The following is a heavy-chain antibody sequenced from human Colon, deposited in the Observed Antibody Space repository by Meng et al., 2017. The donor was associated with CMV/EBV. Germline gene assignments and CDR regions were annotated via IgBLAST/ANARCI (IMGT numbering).Heavy chain of an antibody. D-gene: IGHD4-17*01. Sequence: QVLLQGAGLGCVKPSQALSLTGAVPGGSISSGGYYWSWIRQPPGKGLEWLGYIYYSGSTYYNPSLKSRVTISVDTSKNQFSLKLSSVTAADTAVYYCARDSAVVYGDYSYGFDYWGQGTLVTVSS. CDR2: IYYSGST. J-gene: IGHJ4*02. CDR3: ARDSAVVYGDYSYGFDY. V-gene: IGHV4-30-4*01. CDR1: GGSISSGGYY.